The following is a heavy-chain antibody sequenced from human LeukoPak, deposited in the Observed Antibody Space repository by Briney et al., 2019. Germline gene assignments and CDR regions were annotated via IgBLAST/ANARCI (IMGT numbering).Heavy chain of an antibody. CDR3: ARDRLTYSSGWPTIDY. D-gene: IGHD6-19*01. V-gene: IGHV3-21*01. Sequence: PGGSLRLSCAASGFTFSSYAMSWVRQAPGKGLEWVSSISSSSSYIYYADSVKGRFTISRDNAKNSLYLQMNSLRAEDTAVYYCARDRLTYSSGWPTIDYWGQGTLVTVSS. CDR2: ISSSSSYI. CDR1: GFTFSSYA. J-gene: IGHJ4*02.